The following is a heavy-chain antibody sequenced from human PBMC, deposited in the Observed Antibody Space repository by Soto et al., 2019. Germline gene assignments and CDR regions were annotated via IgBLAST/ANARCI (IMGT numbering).Heavy chain of an antibody. V-gene: IGHV3-30*03. CDR3: VGGFYGEGSSTNFDF. Sequence: QVQLVESGGGVVQPGRSLRLSCAASGFIFSSYGMHWVRQAPGKGLEWVTFISYDASNKNYADSVKGRFTISRDNSKNTVYLQMNSLRAEDTAVYYCVGGFYGEGSSTNFDFWGQGTLGTVSS. J-gene: IGHJ4*02. D-gene: IGHD3-10*01. CDR2: ISYDASNK. CDR1: GFIFSSYG.